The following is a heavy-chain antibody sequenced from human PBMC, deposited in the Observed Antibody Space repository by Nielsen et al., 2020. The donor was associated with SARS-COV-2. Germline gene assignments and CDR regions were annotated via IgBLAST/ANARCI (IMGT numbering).Heavy chain of an antibody. CDR3: ARTYSSGGMDV. CDR2: ISYDGSNK. J-gene: IGHJ6*02. Sequence: LKISCAASGFTFSSYAMHWVRQAPGKGLEWVAVISYDGSNKYYADSVKGRFTISRDNSKNTLYLQMNSLRAEDTAVYYCARTYSSGGMDVWGQGTTVTVSS. V-gene: IGHV3-30-3*01. CDR1: GFTFSSYA. D-gene: IGHD6-19*01.